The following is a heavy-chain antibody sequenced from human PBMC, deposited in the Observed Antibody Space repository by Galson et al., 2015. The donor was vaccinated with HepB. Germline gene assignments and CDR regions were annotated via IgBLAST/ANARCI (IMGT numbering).Heavy chain of an antibody. CDR3: ARSSLRVAGHFQL. V-gene: IGHV3-23*01. D-gene: IGHD6-19*01. Sequence: SLRLSCAASGFTFSHYAMSWVRQAPGKGLEWVSLITDTGGDTYYVDSGKGRFTISRDNSKNTLYLQMTSLSAEDTAVYYCARSSLRVAGHFQLWGQGTLVTVSS. CDR1: GFTFSHYA. J-gene: IGHJ1*01. CDR2: ITDTGGDT.